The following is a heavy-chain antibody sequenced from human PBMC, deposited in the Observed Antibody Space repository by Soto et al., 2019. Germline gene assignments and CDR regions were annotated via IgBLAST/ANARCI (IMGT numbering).Heavy chain of an antibody. CDR1: GGSIASANW. J-gene: IGHJ5*02. V-gene: IGHV4-4*02. CDR3: ARVLRGWFDP. Sequence: SETLSLTCAVSGGSIASANWWTWVRQPPGGGLEWIGEISHSGITNYKASLKSRVTMSVDKTKNDVSLKLTSVTAADTAVYYCARVLRGWFDPWGQRTAVTVSS. CDR2: ISHSGIT.